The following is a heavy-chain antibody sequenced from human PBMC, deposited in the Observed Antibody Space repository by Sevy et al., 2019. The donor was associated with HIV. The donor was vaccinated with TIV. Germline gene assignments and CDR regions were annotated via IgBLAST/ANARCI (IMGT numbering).Heavy chain of an antibody. Sequence: SETLSLTCTVSGGSISSYYWSWIRQPPGKGLEWIGYIYYSGSTNYNPSLKSRVTISVDTSKNQFSLKLSSVTAADTAVYYCATESATDGYYYYYYMEVWGKGTTVTVSS. CDR3: ATESATDGYYYYYYMEV. CDR1: GGSISSYY. V-gene: IGHV4-59*01. CDR2: IYYSGST. J-gene: IGHJ6*03.